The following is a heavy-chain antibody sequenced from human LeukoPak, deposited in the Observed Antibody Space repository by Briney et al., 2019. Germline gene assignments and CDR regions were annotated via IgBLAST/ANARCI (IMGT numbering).Heavy chain of an antibody. V-gene: IGHV4-39*01. CDR3: ARQGGAWFDP. D-gene: IGHD3-10*01. CDR1: GGSISSTSYY. J-gene: IGHJ5*02. CDR2: IYYSGST. Sequence: SETLSLTCTVSGGSISSTSYYWGWIRQPPGKGLEWIGIIYYSGSTYYNPSLKSRVTISVDTSKNQFSLKLSSVTAADTAVYYCARQGGAWFDPWGQGTLVTVSS.